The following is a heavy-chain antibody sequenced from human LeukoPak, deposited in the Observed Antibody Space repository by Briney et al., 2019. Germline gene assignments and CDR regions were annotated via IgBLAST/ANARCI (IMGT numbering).Heavy chain of an antibody. J-gene: IGHJ1*01. V-gene: IGHV4-34*01. D-gene: IGHD6-19*01. Sequence: PSETLSLTCAVYGGSFSGYYWSWIRQPPGKGLEWIGEINHSGSTNYNPSLKSRVTISLDTSKNQFSLKLTSVTAADTAVYYCATNGWYCLDHWGQGALVTVSS. CDR1: GGSFSGYY. CDR2: INHSGST. CDR3: ATNGWYCLDH.